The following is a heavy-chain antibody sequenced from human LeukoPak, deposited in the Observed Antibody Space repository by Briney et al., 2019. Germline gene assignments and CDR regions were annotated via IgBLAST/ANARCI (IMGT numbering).Heavy chain of an antibody. CDR3: ARDYDVLTAYPPTQLFDP. J-gene: IGHJ5*02. CDR1: GGSISSYY. V-gene: IGHV4-59*12. Sequence: SETLSLTCTVSGGSISSYYWNWIRQPPGKGLEWIGYIYYSGITNYNPSLKSRVTISVDTSKSQFSLKLSSVTAADTAVYYCARDYDVLTAYPPTQLFDPWGQGTLVTVSS. D-gene: IGHD3-9*01. CDR2: IYYSGIT.